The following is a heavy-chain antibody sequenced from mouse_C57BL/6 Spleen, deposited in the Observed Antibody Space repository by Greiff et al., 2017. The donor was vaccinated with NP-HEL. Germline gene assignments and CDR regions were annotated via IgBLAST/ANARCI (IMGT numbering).Heavy chain of an antibody. V-gene: IGHV5-6*01. J-gene: IGHJ1*03. D-gene: IGHD4-1*01. CDR3: ARQTGTLDWYFDV. Sequence: EVQLVESGGDLVKPGGSLKLSCAASGFTFSSYGMSWVRQTPDKRLEWVATISSGGSYTYYPDSVKGRFTISRDNAKNTLYLQMSSLKSEDTDMYYCARQTGTLDWYFDVWGTRTTVTVSS. CDR1: GFTFSSYG. CDR2: ISSGGSYT.